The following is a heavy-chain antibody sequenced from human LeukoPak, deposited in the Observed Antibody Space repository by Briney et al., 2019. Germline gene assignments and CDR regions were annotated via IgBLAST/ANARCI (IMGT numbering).Heavy chain of an antibody. CDR1: GGSISSSGYY. CDR2: IYYSGSA. D-gene: IGHD7-27*01. J-gene: IGHJ4*02. Sequence: SETLSLTCTVSGGSISSSGYYWSWIRQPPGKGLEWIGTIYYSGSAYYNPSLKTQVTISVDTSKNQFSLKLSSVTAADTAVYFCARETNWHYFDSWGQGTLVTVSS. CDR3: ARETNWHYFDS. V-gene: IGHV4-39*02.